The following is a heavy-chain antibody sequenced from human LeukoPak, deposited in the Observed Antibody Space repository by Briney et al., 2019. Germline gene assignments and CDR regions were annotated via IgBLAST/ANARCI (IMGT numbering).Heavy chain of an antibody. Sequence: GGSLRLSCAASGFTFSSYWMSWVRQAPGKGLEWVANIKQDGSEENFVDSVKGRFTTSRDNAKKSLYLQMNSLRAEDTAVHYCARGSSAGASLRHDYWGQGTLVTVSS. J-gene: IGHJ4*02. V-gene: IGHV3-7*01. CDR2: IKQDGSEE. CDR1: GFTFSSYW. CDR3: ARGSSAGASLRHDY. D-gene: IGHD1-26*01.